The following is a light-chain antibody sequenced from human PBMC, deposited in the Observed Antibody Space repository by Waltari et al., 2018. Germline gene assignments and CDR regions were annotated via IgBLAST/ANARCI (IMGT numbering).Light chain of an antibody. CDR3: FSYADGRSLV. V-gene: IGLV2-23*01. J-gene: IGLJ2*01. CDR2: EGP. Sequence: QSALTQPASVSGSPGQSISISCTGSSTDLGSSTLVPWYQHHPDKAPKLPIYEGPERPSWFFHRFSGSKSGNTASLTISTLQAEDEADYYCFSYADGRSLVFGGGTKVTVL. CDR1: STDLGSSTL.